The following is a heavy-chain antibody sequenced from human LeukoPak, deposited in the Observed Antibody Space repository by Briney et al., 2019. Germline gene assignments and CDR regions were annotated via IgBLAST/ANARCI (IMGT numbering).Heavy chain of an antibody. CDR3: ARDISYYYDSSGYWFDP. CDR2: IYTSGST. J-gene: IGHJ5*02. Sequence: SQTLSLTCTVSGGSISSGSYYWSWIRQPAGKGLEWIGRIYTSGSTNYNPSLKSRVTISVDTSENQFSLKLSSVTAADTAVYYCARDISYYYDSSGYWFDPWGQGTLVTVSS. CDR1: GGSISSGSYY. V-gene: IGHV4-61*02. D-gene: IGHD3-22*01.